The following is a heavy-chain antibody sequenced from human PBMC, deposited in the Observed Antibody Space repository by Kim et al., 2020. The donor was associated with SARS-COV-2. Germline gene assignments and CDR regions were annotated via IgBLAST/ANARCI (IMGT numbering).Heavy chain of an antibody. D-gene: IGHD3-22*01. CDR2: IYYSGST. Sequence: SETLSLTCTVSGGSISSGGYYWSWIRQHPGKGLEWIGYIYYSGSTYYNPSLKSRVTISVDTSKNQFSLKLSSVTAAETAVYYCARGQGLITMIVVVVRAFDCWGQGILVTVSS. CDR1: GGSISSGGYY. CDR3: ARGQGLITMIVVVVRAFDC. J-gene: IGHJ4*02. V-gene: IGHV4-31*03.